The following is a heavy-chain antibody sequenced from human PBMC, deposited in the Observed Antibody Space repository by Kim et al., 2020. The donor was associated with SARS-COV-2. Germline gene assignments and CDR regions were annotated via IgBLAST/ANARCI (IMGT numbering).Heavy chain of an antibody. Sequence: GASLRLSCAVSGFSVSDNYMSWLRQAPEKGLEWVSSIYSYGRKFYADSVQGRFNISRGNSENTLYLQMNSLKPDDTAVYYCARGYTTEQYHLDYEYLRHWGQGTLVTVSS. D-gene: IGHD2-2*01. CDR1: GFSVSDNY. CDR2: IYSYGRK. J-gene: IGHJ1*01. V-gene: IGHV3-53*01. CDR3: ARGYTTEQYHLDYEYLRH.